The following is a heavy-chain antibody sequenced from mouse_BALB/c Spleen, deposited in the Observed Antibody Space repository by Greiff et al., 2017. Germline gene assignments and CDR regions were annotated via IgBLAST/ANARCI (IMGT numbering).Heavy chain of an antibody. CDR1: GYSFTSYW. CDR2: IHPSDSET. Sequence: VKLQESGAELVRPGASVKLSCKASGYSFTSYWMNWVKQRPGQGLEWIGMIHPSDSETRLNQKFKDKATLTVDKSSSTAYMQLSSPTSEDSAVYYCARQLGLPHYCAMDYWGQGTSVTVSS. J-gene: IGHJ4*01. CDR3: ARQLGLPHYCAMDY. D-gene: IGHD3-1*01. V-gene: IGHV1-61*01.